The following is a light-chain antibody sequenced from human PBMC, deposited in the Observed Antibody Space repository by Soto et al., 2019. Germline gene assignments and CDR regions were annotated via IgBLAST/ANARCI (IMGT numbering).Light chain of an antibody. CDR1: QSISKW. Sequence: DIQMTQSPSTLSASVGDRVTITCRACQSISKWLAWYQQKPEKAPKLLIYDASSVETGVPSRFSGSGSGTEFTLTISTLHPDDFATYYCQQYDSDSIFTFGPGTTLDIK. J-gene: IGKJ3*01. V-gene: IGKV1-5*01. CDR3: QQYDSDSIFT. CDR2: DAS.